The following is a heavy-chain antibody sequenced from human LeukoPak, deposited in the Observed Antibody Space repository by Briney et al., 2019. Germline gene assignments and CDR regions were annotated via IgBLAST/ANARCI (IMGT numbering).Heavy chain of an antibody. V-gene: IGHV3-7*01. D-gene: IGHD3-3*01. CDR1: GFTFSNYW. CDR2: IKQDGTGK. J-gene: IGHJ4*02. CDR3: ARDKRPYYDMWSGPFGY. Sequence: PGGSLRLSCAVSGFTFSNYWMSWVRQAPGKGLEWVANIKQDGTGKYYVDSAKGRFTISRDNAKNSLYLQMDSLRAEDTAVYYCARDKRPYYDMWSGPFGYWGQGTLVTVSS.